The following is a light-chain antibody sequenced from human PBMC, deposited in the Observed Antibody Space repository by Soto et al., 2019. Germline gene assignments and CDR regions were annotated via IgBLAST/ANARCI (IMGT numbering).Light chain of an antibody. CDR2: SIN. CDR1: SSNIGTNY. J-gene: IGLJ2*01. V-gene: IGLV1-47*02. CDR3: ATWDDSLSGVV. Sequence: QSVLTQPPSASGTPGQRVSISCSGSSSNIGTNYVYWYQKLPGAAPKLLIFSINERPSGVPDRFSGSKSGTSASLAISGLRSEDEGDYYCATWDDSLSGVVFGGGTQLTVL.